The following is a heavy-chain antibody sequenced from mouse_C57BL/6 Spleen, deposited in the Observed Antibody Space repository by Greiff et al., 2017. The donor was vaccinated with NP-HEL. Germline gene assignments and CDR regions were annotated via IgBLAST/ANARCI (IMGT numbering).Heavy chain of an antibody. J-gene: IGHJ1*03. CDR1: GYAFSSYW. CDR2: IYPGDGDT. D-gene: IGHD2-10*01. Sequence: VQLQQSGAELVKPGASVKISCKASGYAFSSYWMNWVKQRPGKGLEWIGQIYPGDGDTNYNGKFKGKATLTADKSSSTAYMQLSSLTSADSAVYFWARAPYYGNHWYFDVWGTGTTVTVSS. V-gene: IGHV1-80*01. CDR3: ARAPYYGNHWYFDV.